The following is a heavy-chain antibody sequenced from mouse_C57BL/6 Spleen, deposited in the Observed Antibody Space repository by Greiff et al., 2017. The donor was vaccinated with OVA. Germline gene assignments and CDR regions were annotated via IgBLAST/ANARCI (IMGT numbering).Heavy chain of an antibody. CDR2: IDPETGGT. Sequence: QVQLQQSGAELVRPGASVTLSCKASGYTFTDYEMHWVKQTPVHGLAWIGAIDPETGGTAYNQKFKGKAILTADKSSSTAYMELRSLTSEDSAVYYCTRRGWSRDYWGQGTTLSVSS. V-gene: IGHV1-15*01. D-gene: IGHD1-1*02. CDR1: GYTFTDYE. J-gene: IGHJ2*01. CDR3: TRRGWSRDY.